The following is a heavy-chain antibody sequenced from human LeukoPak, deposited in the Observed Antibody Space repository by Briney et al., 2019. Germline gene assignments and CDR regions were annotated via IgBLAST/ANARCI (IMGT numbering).Heavy chain of an antibody. CDR3: ARGRGAAAGRPFDY. CDR2: IKQDGSEK. V-gene: IGHV3-7*04. J-gene: IGHJ4*02. D-gene: IGHD6-13*01. CDR1: GFTFSNYW. Sequence: GGSLRLSCAASGFTFSNYWMSWVRQAPGKGLEWVANIKQDGSEKYYVDSVKGRFTISRDNAKNSLYLQMNSLRAEDTAVYYCARGRGAAAGRPFDYWGQGILVTVS.